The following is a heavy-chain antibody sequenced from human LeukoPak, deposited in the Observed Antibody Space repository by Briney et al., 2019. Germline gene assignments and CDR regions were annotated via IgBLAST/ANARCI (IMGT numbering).Heavy chain of an antibody. CDR2: ISGSGGST. J-gene: IGHJ4*02. CDR3: ATTPLEWLFYYFDY. CDR1: GFTFSSYA. D-gene: IGHD3-3*01. Sequence: GSLRLSCAASGFTFSSYAMSWVRQAPGKGLEWVSAISGSGGSTYYADSVKGRFTISRDNSKNTLYLQMNSLRAEDTAVYYCATTPLEWLFYYFDYWGQGTLVTVSS. V-gene: IGHV3-23*01.